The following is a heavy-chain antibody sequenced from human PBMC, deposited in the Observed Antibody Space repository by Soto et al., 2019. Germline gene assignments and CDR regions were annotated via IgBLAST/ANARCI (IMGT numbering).Heavy chain of an antibody. V-gene: IGHV3-11*06. CDR3: ARSGDNYNLLDY. CDR1: GFTFSDYY. CDR2: SSNSGTFT. Sequence: LRLSCEASGFTFSDYYMSWIRQAPGKGLEWIAYSSNSGTFTKYADSVKGRFSISRDNAKNSLYLQINNLSGEDTATYFCARSGDNYNLLDYWGQGTPVTVSS. J-gene: IGHJ4*02. D-gene: IGHD1-1*01.